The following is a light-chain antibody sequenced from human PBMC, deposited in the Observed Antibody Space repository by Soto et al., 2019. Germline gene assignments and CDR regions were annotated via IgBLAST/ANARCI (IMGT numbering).Light chain of an antibody. CDR1: FSNIGSNY. CDR3: AAWDDSLTAVV. Sequence: QSALTQPPSASETPGQRVTISCSGIFSNIGSNYVCWYQQVPGAAPKILISRNDQRPSGVPDRFSGSKSGTSASLAISGLQSDDEADYYCAAWDDSLTAVVFGGGTKVTVL. V-gene: IGLV1-47*01. CDR2: RND. J-gene: IGLJ2*01.